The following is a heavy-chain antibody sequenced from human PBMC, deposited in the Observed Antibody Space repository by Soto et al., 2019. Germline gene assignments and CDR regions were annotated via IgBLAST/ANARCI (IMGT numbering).Heavy chain of an antibody. CDR1: GGTFSSYA. CDR3: ARGPFVERERFLEWAPSEVAKWFDP. V-gene: IGHV1-69*13. J-gene: IGHJ5*02. CDR2: IIPIFGTA. Sequence: SVKVSCKASGGTFSSYAISWVRQAPGQGLEWMGGIIPIFGTANYAQKFQGRVTITADESTSTAYMELSSLRSEDTAVYYCARGPFVERERFLEWAPSEVAKWFDPWGQGTLVTVSS. D-gene: IGHD3-3*01.